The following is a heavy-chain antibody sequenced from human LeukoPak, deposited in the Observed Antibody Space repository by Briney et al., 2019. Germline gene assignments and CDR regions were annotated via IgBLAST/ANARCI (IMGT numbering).Heavy chain of an antibody. V-gene: IGHV1-2*02. CDR2: INPNSGGT. J-gene: IGHJ5*02. CDR3: ARLSWFDP. CDR1: GYTFTGYY. Sequence: ASVKVSCKASGYTFTGYYIHWVRQAPGQGLEWMGWINPNSGGTYYAQSFQDRVTMTRDTSISTAYMELSRLRSDDTAVYYCARLSWFDPWGQGTLVTVSS.